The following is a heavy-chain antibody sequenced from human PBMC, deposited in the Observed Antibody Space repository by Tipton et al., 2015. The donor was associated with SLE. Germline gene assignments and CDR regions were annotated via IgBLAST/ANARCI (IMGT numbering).Heavy chain of an antibody. CDR1: GFTFSSYV. Sequence: RSLRLSCAASGFTFSSYVMHWVRQAPGKGLEWVAVISYDGSNKYYADSVKGRFTISRDNSKNTLYLQMNSLRAEDTAVYYCASELGIWVGYWGQGILVTVSS. D-gene: IGHD7-27*01. CDR2: ISYDGSNK. CDR3: ASELGIWVGY. V-gene: IGHV3-30*04. J-gene: IGHJ4*02.